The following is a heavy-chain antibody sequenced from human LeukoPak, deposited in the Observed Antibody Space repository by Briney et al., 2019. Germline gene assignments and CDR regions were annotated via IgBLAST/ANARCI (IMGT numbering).Heavy chain of an antibody. J-gene: IGHJ5*02. Sequence: SVTVSCKVSGFTFTSSAVQWVRQARGQRLEWIGWIVVGSGNTNYAQKFQERVTITRDMSTSTAYMELSSLRSEDTAVYYCAADRGRLNTTPFDPWGQGTLVTVSS. CDR2: IVVGSGNT. CDR3: AADRGRLNTTPFDP. V-gene: IGHV1-58*01. CDR1: GFTFTSSA. D-gene: IGHD2-15*01.